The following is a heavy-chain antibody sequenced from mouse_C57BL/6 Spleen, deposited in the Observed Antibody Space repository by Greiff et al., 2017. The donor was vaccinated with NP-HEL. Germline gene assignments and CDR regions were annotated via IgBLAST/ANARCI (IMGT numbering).Heavy chain of an antibody. CDR1: GYAFSSSW. CDR2: IYPGDGDT. CDR3: ARRPFNH. V-gene: IGHV1-82*01. J-gene: IGHJ2*01. Sequence: QVQLQQSGPELVKPGASVKISCKASGYAFSSSWMNWVKQRPGKGLEWIGRIYPGDGDTNYNGKFKGKATLTADKSSSTAYMQLSSLTSEDSAVYFCARRPFNHWGQGTTLTVSS.